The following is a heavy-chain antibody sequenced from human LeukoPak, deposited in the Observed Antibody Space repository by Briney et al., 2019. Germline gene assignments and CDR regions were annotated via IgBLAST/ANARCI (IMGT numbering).Heavy chain of an antibody. CDR2: ILYSGST. J-gene: IGHJ6*02. D-gene: IGHD5-18*01. V-gene: IGHV4-59*01. Sequence: SETLSLTCTVSGGSIGSNYWTWFRQPPGKGLEWIGYILYSGSTTYNPSLKSRVSLSLDTSKNQLSLRLSSVTAADTAVYYCARDLGGYTYGLTYYYYGMDVWGQGTTVTVSS. CDR3: ARDLGGYTYGLTYYYYGMDV. CDR1: GGSIGSNY.